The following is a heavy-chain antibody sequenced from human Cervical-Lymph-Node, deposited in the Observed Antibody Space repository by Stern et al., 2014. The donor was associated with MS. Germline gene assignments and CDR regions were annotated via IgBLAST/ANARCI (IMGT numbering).Heavy chain of an antibody. J-gene: IGHJ4*02. CDR2: ISGYNGNT. CDR3: ARDDLGGAFDY. V-gene: IGHV1-18*04. CDR1: GYTFTDYG. Sequence: QVQLVQSGPELKKPGASVKVSCKASGYTFTDYGIHWVRQAPAQGLEWMSWISGYNGNTNYAQKSQGRVTLTADTSTDTVYMEMRSLTFDDTAVYYCARDDLGGAFDYWGQGALVTVSS.